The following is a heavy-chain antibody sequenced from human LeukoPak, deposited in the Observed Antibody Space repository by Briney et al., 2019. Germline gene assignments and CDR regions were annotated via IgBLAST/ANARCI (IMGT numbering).Heavy chain of an antibody. Sequence: SETLSLTCTVSGGSVSSSSYYWSWIRQPPGKGLEWIGYIYYSGSTNYNPSLKSRVTISVDTSKNQFSLKLSSVTAADTAVYYCARALGKLGHPYYYGMDVWGQGTTVTVSS. V-gene: IGHV4-61*01. D-gene: IGHD6-6*01. CDR2: IYYSGST. CDR3: ARALGKLGHPYYYGMDV. J-gene: IGHJ6*02. CDR1: GGSVSSSSYY.